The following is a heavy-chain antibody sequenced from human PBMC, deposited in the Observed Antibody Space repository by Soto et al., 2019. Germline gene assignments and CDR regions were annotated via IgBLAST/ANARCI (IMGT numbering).Heavy chain of an antibody. D-gene: IGHD3-3*01. J-gene: IGHJ4*02. CDR2: LYWDDDK. Sequence: QITLNESGPTPVKPRQTLTLTCTFSGFSLTTSGVGVGWIRQSPGKAPEWLALLYWDDDKRYSPSLKSRLTITKDTSKNQVVLTMADLDPADTATYYCAHRVLRTVFGLVTTTAIYFDFWGQGTPVAVSS. CDR3: AHRVLRTVFGLVTTTAIYFDF. V-gene: IGHV2-5*02. CDR1: GFSLTTSGVG.